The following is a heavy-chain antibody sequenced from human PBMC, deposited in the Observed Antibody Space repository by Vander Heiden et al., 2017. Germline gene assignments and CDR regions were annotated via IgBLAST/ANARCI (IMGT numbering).Heavy chain of an antibody. CDR3: AKGGGTRLFDP. J-gene: IGHJ5*02. Sequence: EVQLLESGGGFVQPGGSLRLSCAASGFTFSDYDISWVRHAPGKGLEWVSSISGRGDYTYYADSVKGRFSISRDNSKNILFLQMNSLRGDDTAVYYCAKGGGTRLFDPWGQGTLVTVSS. D-gene: IGHD1-1*01. CDR2: ISGRGDYT. CDR1: GFTFSDYD. V-gene: IGHV3-23*01.